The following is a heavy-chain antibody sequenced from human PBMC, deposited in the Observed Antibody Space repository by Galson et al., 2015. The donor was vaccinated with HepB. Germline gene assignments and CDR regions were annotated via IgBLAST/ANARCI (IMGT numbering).Heavy chain of an antibody. Sequence: SLRLSCAASGFTFSDFYMSWIRQAPGKGLEWVSYISSSSSYTNYADSVKGRFTISRDNAKNSLYLQMNSLRAEDTAVYYCARRHRSSGWYYFDYWGQGTLVTVSS. CDR1: GFTFSDFY. CDR3: ARRHRSSGWYYFDY. CDR2: ISSSSSYT. J-gene: IGHJ4*02. D-gene: IGHD6-19*01. V-gene: IGHV3-11*03.